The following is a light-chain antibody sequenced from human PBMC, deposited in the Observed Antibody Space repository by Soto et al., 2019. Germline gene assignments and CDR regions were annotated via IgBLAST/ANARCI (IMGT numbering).Light chain of an antibody. CDR2: DAS. J-gene: IGKJ5*01. CDR3: QQYGNSPIT. CDR1: QSVSSY. Sequence: EIVLTQSRATLSLAPGERAPLSCRASQSVSSYLAWYQQKPGQAPRLLIYDASKRATGIPARFSGSGSGTDFTLTISRLEPEDFAVYYCQQYGNSPITFGQGTRLEI. V-gene: IGKV3-11*01.